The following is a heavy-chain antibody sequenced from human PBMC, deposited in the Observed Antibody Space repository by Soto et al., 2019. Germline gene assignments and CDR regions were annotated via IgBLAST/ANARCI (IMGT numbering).Heavy chain of an antibody. Sequence: EVHLVESGEGLVQPGGSLRLSCAASGFTFSNYPMHWVRQAPGKGLEYVSAVSADGGTTFYADSVRGRFTMSRDNLKNPLYLEMRSLRVEDMAVYYCARGLIPYGLDVWGQGTTVTVS. J-gene: IGHJ6*02. CDR2: VSADGGTT. CDR1: GFTFSNYP. V-gene: IGHV3-64*02. CDR3: ARGLIPYGLDV. D-gene: IGHD3-16*01.